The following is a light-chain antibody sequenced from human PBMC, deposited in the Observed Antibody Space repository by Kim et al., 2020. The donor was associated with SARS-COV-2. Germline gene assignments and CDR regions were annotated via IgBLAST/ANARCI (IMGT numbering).Light chain of an antibody. CDR2: ASS. V-gene: IGKV3-20*01. Sequence: LSPGERATLSCRASQSISSTYLAWYQQKPGQAPRLLIYASSTRATGIPDRFSGSGSGTDFTLTISRLEPEDFALYYCQQYINSPYTFGQGTKLEI. J-gene: IGKJ2*01. CDR3: QQYINSPYT. CDR1: QSISSTY.